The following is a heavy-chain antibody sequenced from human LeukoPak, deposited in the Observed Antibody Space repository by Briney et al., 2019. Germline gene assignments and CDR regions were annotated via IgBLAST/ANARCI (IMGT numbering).Heavy chain of an antibody. D-gene: IGHD3-22*01. J-gene: IGHJ3*02. V-gene: IGHV1-69*13. CDR1: GYTFTGYY. CDR2: IIPIFGTA. CDR3: ARGIVVVIMGEYAFDI. Sequence: SVKVSCKASGYTFTGYYMHWVRQAPGQGLEWMGGIIPIFGTANYAQKFQGRVTITADESTSTAYMELSSLRSEDTAVYYCARGIVVVIMGEYAFDIWGQGTMVTVSS.